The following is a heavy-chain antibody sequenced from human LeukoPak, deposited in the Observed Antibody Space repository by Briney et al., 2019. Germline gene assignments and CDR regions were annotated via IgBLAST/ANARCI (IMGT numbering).Heavy chain of an antibody. CDR2: IYYSGST. CDR1: GGSISSYY. Sequence: PSETLSLTCTVSGGSISSYYWSWIRQPPGKGLEWIGYIYYSGSTNYNPSLKSRVTISVDTSKNQSSLKLSSVTAADTAVYYCARQYSYGSNWFDPWGQGTLVTVSS. V-gene: IGHV4-59*01. CDR3: ARQYSYGSNWFDP. D-gene: IGHD5-18*01. J-gene: IGHJ5*02.